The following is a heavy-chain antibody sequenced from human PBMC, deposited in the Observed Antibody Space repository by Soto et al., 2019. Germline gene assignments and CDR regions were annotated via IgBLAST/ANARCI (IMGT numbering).Heavy chain of an antibody. J-gene: IGHJ4*02. V-gene: IGHV3-30*04. CDR1: GFTFSSYS. D-gene: IGHD5-12*01. Sequence: PGGSLRLSCAASGFTFSSYSMHWVRQAPDKGLEWVAVISYDGSDKSSADSVKGRFTISRDNSNNTLFLQMNSLRVEDTAVYYCARGGYSAYEFFQQWPNDYWGQGTLVTVSS. CDR2: ISYDGSDK. CDR3: ARGGYSAYEFFQQWPNDY.